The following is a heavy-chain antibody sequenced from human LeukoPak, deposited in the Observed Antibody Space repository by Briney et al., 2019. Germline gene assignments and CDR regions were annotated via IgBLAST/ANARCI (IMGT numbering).Heavy chain of an antibody. CDR3: ARHAPSARYGASGFTTNFDS. CDR1: GYTFPSYW. Sequence: GESLKISCKGSGYTFPSYWIGWVRQMPGKGLEWMGIVYPSDSDARYSPSFKGQVTMSADTSISTAYLQWSSLKASDSAMYYCARHAPSARYGASGFTTNFDSWGQGTLVTVSS. D-gene: IGHD4/OR15-4a*01. CDR2: VYPSDSDA. V-gene: IGHV5-51*01. J-gene: IGHJ4*02.